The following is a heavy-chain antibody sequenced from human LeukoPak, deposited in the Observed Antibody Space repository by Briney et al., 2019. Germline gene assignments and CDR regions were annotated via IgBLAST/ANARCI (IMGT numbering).Heavy chain of an antibody. CDR3: ARVGWRWLQFPDY. CDR2: INPNSGGT. CDR1: GSSLASFY. D-gene: IGHD5-24*01. V-gene: IGHV1-2*06. J-gene: IGHJ4*02. Sequence: AYTASGSSLASFYMHWVGESFRQKLEWMGRINPNSGGTNYAQKFQGRVTMTRDTSISTAYMELSRLRSDDTAVYYCARVGWRWLQFPDYWGQGTLVTVSS.